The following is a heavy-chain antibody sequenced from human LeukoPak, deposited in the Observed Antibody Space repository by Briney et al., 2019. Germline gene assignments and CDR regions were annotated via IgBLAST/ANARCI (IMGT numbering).Heavy chain of an antibody. CDR2: IIPIFGTA. CDR1: GGTFSSYA. V-gene: IGHV1-69*05. D-gene: IGHD6-13*01. CDR3: ARAGGYSSSWDHYYFDY. J-gene: IGHJ4*02. Sequence: SVKVSCKASGGTFSSYAICWVPQAPGQGLEWIGGIIPIFGTANYAQKLQGRVTITTDESTSTAYMELSSLRSEDTAVYYCARAGGYSSSWDHYYFDYWGQGTLVTVSS.